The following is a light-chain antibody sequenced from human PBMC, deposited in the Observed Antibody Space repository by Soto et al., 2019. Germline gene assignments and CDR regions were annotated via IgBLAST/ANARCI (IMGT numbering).Light chain of an antibody. J-gene: IGLJ2*01. Sequence: QPVLTQSSSASASLGSSVKLTCTLSSGHCSYIIAWHQQQPGKAPRYLMKLEGSGSYNKGSGVPDRFSGSSSRADRYLTISNLQFEEEADYYCETWDINTHVVFGGGTKVTVL. CDR3: ETWDINTHVV. CDR2: LEGSGSY. V-gene: IGLV4-60*02. CDR1: SGHCSYI.